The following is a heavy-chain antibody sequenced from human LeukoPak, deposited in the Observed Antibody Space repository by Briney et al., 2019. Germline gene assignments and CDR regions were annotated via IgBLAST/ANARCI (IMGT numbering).Heavy chain of an antibody. J-gene: IGHJ4*02. V-gene: IGHV4-31*03. D-gene: IGHD4-17*01. CDR3: ARGGWDYGDYGGFNRYFDY. CDR2: IYYSGST. CDR1: GGSISSGGYY. Sequence: SETLSLTCTVSGGSISSGGYYWSWIRQHPGKGLEWIGYIYYSGSTYYNPSLKSRVTISVDTSKNQFSLKLSSVTAADTAVYYCARGGWDYGDYGGFNRYFDYWGQGTLVTVSS.